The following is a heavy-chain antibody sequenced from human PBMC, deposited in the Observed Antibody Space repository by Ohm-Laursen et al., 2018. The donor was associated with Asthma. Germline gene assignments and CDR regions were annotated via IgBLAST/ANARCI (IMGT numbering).Heavy chain of an antibody. D-gene: IGHD1-26*01. Sequence: SLRLSCAASGFSFSNFGMFWVRQIPGKGLEWVASISTASSFIYYADSVRGRFTTSRDNARNSVYLQMNSLRAEDTALYYCARIGPEWELPGREYSLHHWGEGTLVTVSS. CDR3: ARIGPEWELPGREYSLHH. CDR2: ISTASSFI. J-gene: IGHJ1*01. CDR1: GFSFSNFG. V-gene: IGHV3-21*01.